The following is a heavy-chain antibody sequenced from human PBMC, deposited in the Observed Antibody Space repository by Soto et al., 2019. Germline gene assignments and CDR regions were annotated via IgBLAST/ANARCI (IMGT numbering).Heavy chain of an antibody. V-gene: IGHV2-26*01. CDR3: ARTSTYRYNWNYGRSFDY. CDR2: IFSNDEK. J-gene: IGHJ4*02. CDR1: VFSLSNARMG. D-gene: IGHD1-7*01. Sequence: QATLKESGPVLVKPTETLTLTCTVSVFSLSNARMGVSWIRQPPGKALEWLAHIFSNDEKSYSTSLKSRLTISKDTSKSQVVLTMTNMDPVDTATYYCARTSTYRYNWNYGRSFDYWGQGTLVTVSS.